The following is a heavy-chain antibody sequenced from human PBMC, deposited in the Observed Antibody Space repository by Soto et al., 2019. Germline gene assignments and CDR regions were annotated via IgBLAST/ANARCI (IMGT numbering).Heavy chain of an antibody. CDR3: VKETVAAAYVETSPFDF. CDR1: GFTFSSYA. D-gene: IGHD2-15*01. J-gene: IGHJ4*02. Sequence: EVQLLESGGGLVQPGGSLRLSCAASGFTFSSYAMGWVRQAPGTVLEWVSVIDGSGGDTSFADSVKGQFTISRDNSKNTLYLHMNSLRAEDTARYYCVKETVAAAYVETSPFDFWGQGTLVTVSS. CDR2: IDGSGGDT. V-gene: IGHV3-23*01.